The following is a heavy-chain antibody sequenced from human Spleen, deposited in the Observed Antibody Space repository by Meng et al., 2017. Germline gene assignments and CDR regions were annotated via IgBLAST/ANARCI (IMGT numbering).Heavy chain of an antibody. V-gene: IGHV3-15*01. CDR3: VTDIYN. Sequence: GESLKISCVASGFTFSNAWMGWVRQAPGKGLEWVGRIKSKIHGGTIEYAAPVKGRFTISRDDSKNMLFLQMNSLKTEDTGVYYCVTDIYNWGQGTLVTVSS. CDR2: IKSKIHGGTI. J-gene: IGHJ4*02. CDR1: GFTFSNAW. D-gene: IGHD1-14*01.